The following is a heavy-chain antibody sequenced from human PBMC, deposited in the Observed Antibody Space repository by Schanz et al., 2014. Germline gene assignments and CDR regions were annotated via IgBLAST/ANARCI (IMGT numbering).Heavy chain of an antibody. CDR3: ARDRRFFDRDDLYYFDS. Sequence: QVQVVQSGAELKKPGASVKVSCTASGFNFNNYDINWVRQATGQGLEWMGWMNPKTGNTDHAQKCQGRVSMTWDTSTSTAYLDLSRLRSEDTGVYYCARDRRFFDRDDLYYFDSWGQGTLVTVSS. D-gene: IGHD3-3*01. CDR1: GFNFNNYD. V-gene: IGHV1-8*01. J-gene: IGHJ4*02. CDR2: MNPKTGNT.